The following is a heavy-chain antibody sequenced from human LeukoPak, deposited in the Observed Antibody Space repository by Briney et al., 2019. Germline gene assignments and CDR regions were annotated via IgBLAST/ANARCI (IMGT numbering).Heavy chain of an antibody. CDR2: IYYSGST. CDR1: GGSISSSSYY. V-gene: IGHV4-39*07. Sequence: SETLSLTCTVSGGSISSSSYYWGWIRQPPGKGLEWIGSIYYSGSTYYNPSLKSRVTITVDTSKNQFSLKLSSVTAADTAVYYCARERTQRAFRNWFDPWGQGTLVTVSS. CDR3: ARERTQRAFRNWFDP. D-gene: IGHD2-2*01. J-gene: IGHJ5*02.